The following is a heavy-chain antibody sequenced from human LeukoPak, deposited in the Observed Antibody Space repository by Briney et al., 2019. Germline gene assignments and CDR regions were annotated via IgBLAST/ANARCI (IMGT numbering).Heavy chain of an antibody. V-gene: IGHV7-4-1*02. J-gene: IGHJ3*02. CDR1: GYTFTRYG. Sequence: ASVKVSCTASGYTFTRYGISWVRQAPGEGLEWMGWNNTKTGNPKYAQGFTGPFVFSLDTSVSTAYLQISSLKAEDTAVYYCARDRGLLWFGGLPVTNDAFDIWGQGTMVTVSS. CDR2: NNTKTGNP. D-gene: IGHD3-10*01. CDR3: ARDRGLLWFGGLPVTNDAFDI.